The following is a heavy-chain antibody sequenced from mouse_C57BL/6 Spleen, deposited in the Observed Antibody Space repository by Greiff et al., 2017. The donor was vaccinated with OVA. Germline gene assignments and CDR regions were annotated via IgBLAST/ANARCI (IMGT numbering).Heavy chain of an antibody. V-gene: IGHV1-64*01. D-gene: IGHD2-4*01. CDR1: GYTFTSYW. CDR3: ARAILGDYGLYYFDY. Sequence: QVQLQQPGAELVKPGASVKLSCKASGYTFTSYWMHWVKQRPGQGREWIGMIHPNSGSTNYNEKFKSKATLTVDKSSSTAYMQLSSLTSEDSAVYYCARAILGDYGLYYFDYWGQGTTLTVSS. J-gene: IGHJ2*01. CDR2: IHPNSGST.